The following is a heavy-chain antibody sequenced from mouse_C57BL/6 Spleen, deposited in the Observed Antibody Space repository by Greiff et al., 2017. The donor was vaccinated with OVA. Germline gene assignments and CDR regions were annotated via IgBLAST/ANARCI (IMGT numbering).Heavy chain of an antibody. CDR3: ARREVYYYSNSWFAY. V-gene: IGHV1-55*01. Sequence: QVQLQQPGAELVKPGASVKMSCKASGYTFTSYWITWVKQRPGQGLEWIGDIYPGSGSTNYNEKFKSKATLTVDTSSSTAYMQPSSLTSEDSAVYYCARREVYYYSNSWFAYWGQGTLVTVSA. CDR2: IYPGSGST. D-gene: IGHD2-5*01. CDR1: GYTFTSYW. J-gene: IGHJ3*01.